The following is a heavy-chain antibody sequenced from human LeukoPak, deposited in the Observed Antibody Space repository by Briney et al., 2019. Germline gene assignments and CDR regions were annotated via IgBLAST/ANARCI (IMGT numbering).Heavy chain of an antibody. V-gene: IGHV4-59*01. Sequence: SETLSLTCTISGGSISSYYWSWIRQPPGKGLEYIGYIFYTGSTNYNPSLKSRVTISVDTSKNQFSLKLTSVTAADTAVYYCASTPRGSYYYFDYWGRGTLVTVSS. J-gene: IGHJ4*01. CDR2: IFYTGST. CDR3: ASTPRGSYYYFDY. D-gene: IGHD1-26*01. CDR1: GGSISSYY.